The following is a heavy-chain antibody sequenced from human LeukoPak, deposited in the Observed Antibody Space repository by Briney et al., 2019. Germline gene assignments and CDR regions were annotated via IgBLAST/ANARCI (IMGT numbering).Heavy chain of an antibody. CDR3: ARDSQRSDITMGREGY. V-gene: IGHV1-18*01. CDR2: ISAYNGNT. D-gene: IGHD3-10*01. J-gene: IGHJ4*02. CDR1: GGTFSSYA. Sequence: ASVKVSCKASGGTFSSYAISWVRQAPGQGLEWMGWISAYNGNTNYAQKLQGRVTMTTDTSTSTAYMELRSLRSDDTAVYYCARDSQRSDITMGREGYWGQGTLVTVSS.